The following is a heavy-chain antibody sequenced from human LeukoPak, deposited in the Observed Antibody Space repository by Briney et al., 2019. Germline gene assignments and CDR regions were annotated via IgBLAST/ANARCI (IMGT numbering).Heavy chain of an antibody. CDR3: ARHLRYFDSPYYYYMDV. CDR2: IYTGDSDT. Sequence: GESLKISCKGSGYSFTSYWIGWVRQTPGKGLEWMGIIYTGDSDTRYSPSFQGQVTISADKSISTAYLQWSSLKASDTAMYYCARHLRYFDSPYYYYMDVWGKGTTVTVSS. D-gene: IGHD3-9*01. V-gene: IGHV5-51*01. CDR1: GYSFTSYW. J-gene: IGHJ6*03.